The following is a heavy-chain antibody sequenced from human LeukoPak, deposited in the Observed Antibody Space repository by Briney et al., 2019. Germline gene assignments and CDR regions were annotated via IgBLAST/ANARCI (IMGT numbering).Heavy chain of an antibody. CDR2: ISAYNGNT. Sequence: ASVKVSCKASGYTFTSYYMHWVRQAPGQGLEWMGWISAYNGNTNYAQKLQGRVTMTTDTSTSTAYMELRSLRSDDTAVYYCARGIMITFGGVIVKHDYWGQGTLVTVSS. V-gene: IGHV1-18*01. J-gene: IGHJ4*02. CDR1: GYTFTSYY. D-gene: IGHD3-16*02. CDR3: ARGIMITFGGVIVKHDY.